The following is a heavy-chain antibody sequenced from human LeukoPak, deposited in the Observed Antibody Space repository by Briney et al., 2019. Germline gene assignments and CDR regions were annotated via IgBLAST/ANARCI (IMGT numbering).Heavy chain of an antibody. V-gene: IGHV4-34*01. CDR1: GGSFSGYY. J-gene: IGHJ4*02. CDR3: ARGLLVMIFGVVIRYYFDY. Sequence: SETLSLTCAVYGGSFSGYYWSWIRQPPGKGLEWIGEINHSGSTNYNPSLKSRVTISVDTSKNQFSLKLSSVTAADTAVYYCARGLLVMIFGVVIRYYFDYWGQGTLVTVSS. CDR2: INHSGST. D-gene: IGHD3-3*01.